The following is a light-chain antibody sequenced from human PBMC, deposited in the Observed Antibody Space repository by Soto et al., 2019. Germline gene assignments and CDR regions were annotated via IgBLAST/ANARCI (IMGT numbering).Light chain of an antibody. CDR3: QQYNNWPPRT. Sequence: EIVMTQSPATLSVSPGGRATLSCRASQSVSSNLAWYQQKPGQAPRLLIYGASSRATGIPARFSGSGSGTGFTLTISSLQSEDFAVYYCQQYNNWPPRTFGQGTKVDIK. V-gene: IGKV3-15*01. CDR1: QSVSSN. J-gene: IGKJ1*01. CDR2: GAS.